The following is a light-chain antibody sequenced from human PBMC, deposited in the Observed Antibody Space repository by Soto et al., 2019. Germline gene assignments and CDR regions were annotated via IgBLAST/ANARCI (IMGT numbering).Light chain of an antibody. CDR2: GAS. CDR1: QSVWNNY. J-gene: IGKJ4*01. CDR3: HQYRRSPPLT. Sequence: IVLTQSPGTLSLSPGERATLSCRASQSVWNNYLAWYQQKPGQAPSLVIDGASWRSTGITDRFSGSGSGTDCTLTISRLEPEDFAVYICHQYRRSPPLTFGGGNKVEIK. V-gene: IGKV3-20*01.